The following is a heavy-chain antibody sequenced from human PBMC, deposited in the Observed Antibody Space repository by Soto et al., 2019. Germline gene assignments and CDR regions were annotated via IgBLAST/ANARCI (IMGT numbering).Heavy chain of an antibody. D-gene: IGHD2-15*01. J-gene: IGHJ4*02. Sequence: QVQLVESGGGVVQPGRSLRLSCAASGFTFSSYVMFWVRQAPGEGLEWVATIWYDGSNKYYEDSVKGRFTISRDNSKNTLYLQMNSLRAEDTAVYYCATRGVAAVDFDYWGQGTLVTVSS. CDR1: GFTFSSYV. V-gene: IGHV3-33*01. CDR3: ATRGVAAVDFDY. CDR2: IWYDGSNK.